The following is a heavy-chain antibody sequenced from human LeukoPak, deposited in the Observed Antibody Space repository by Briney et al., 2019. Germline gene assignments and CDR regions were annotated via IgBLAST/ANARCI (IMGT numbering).Heavy chain of an antibody. Sequence: GGSLRLSCVGSGFHFNAYAMAWVRQAPGRGLEWVSAISGGSENMYYADSVKGRFTISRDNSQRTLYLQTDSLRAEDTAVYSCARGGQWSSNRHLYYMDVWGKGTTVTVSS. D-gene: IGHD2-15*01. CDR1: GFHFNAYA. CDR2: ISGGSENM. J-gene: IGHJ6*03. CDR3: ARGGQWSSNRHLYYMDV. V-gene: IGHV3-23*01.